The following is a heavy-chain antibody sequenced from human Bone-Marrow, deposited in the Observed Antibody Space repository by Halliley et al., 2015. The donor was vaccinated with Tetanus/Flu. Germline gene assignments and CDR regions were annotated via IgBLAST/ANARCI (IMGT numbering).Heavy chain of an antibody. D-gene: IGHD2-2*01. CDR1: GGSITNSGYY. CDR3: ARLGFSTFCFDY. J-gene: IGHJ4*02. V-gene: IGHV4-39*01. Sequence: TLSLTCTVSGGSITNSGYYWGWIRQPPGKGLEWIGNLYYLGNTYYNPSLQSRVTISVDTSRNQFSLKLNSASAADTAVYYCARLGFSTFCFDYWGQGTLVTVSS. CDR2: LYYLGNT.